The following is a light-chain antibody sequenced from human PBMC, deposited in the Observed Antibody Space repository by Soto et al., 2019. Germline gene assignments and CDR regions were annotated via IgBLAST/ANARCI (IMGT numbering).Light chain of an antibody. V-gene: IGKV3-11*01. Sequence: EIVLTQSPATLSLSPGERATLSCRASQSVSTYLAWYQQKPGQAPRLLIYDVSNRATGIPARFSGSGSGTDFTLTIGSLKPEDFAVYYCQQRGNWPWTFGQGTKVEIK. CDR1: QSVSTY. J-gene: IGKJ1*01. CDR3: QQRGNWPWT. CDR2: DVS.